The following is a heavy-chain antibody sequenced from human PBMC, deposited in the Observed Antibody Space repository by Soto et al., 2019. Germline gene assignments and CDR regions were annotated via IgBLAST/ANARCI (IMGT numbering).Heavy chain of an antibody. D-gene: IGHD3-22*01. CDR1: GFTFSSYA. CDR3: AKAAGDSSPMRRGWFDP. CDR2: ISGNGVGT. J-gene: IGHJ5*02. Sequence: ESGGGLVQPGGSLRLSCAVSGFTFSSYAMSWVRQAPGKGLEWVSGISGNGVGTYYADSVKGRFTISRDNSKNTLSLQMNSLRAEDTAVYYCAKAAGDSSPMRRGWFDPWGQGTLVTVSS. V-gene: IGHV3-23*01.